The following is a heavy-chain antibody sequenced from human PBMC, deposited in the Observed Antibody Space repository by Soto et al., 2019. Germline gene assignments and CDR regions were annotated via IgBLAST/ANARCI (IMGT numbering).Heavy chain of an antibody. D-gene: IGHD2-2*02. V-gene: IGHV4-34*01. CDR2: INHSGST. CDR1: GGSFSGYY. CDR3: GRPAQLYWAGGGPDMDV. J-gene: IGHJ6*03. Sequence: SETLSLTCAVYGGSFSGYYWSWIRQPPGKGLEWIGEINHSGSTNYNPSLKSRVTISVDTSKNQFSLKLSSVTAADTAVYYCGRPAQLYWAGGGPDMDVRGKGTTVTVS.